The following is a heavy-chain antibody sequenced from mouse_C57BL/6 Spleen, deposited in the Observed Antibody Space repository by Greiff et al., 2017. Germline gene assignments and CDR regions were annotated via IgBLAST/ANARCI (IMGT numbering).Heavy chain of an antibody. Sequence: EVQGVESGEGLVKPGGSLTLSCAASGFTFSSYAMSWVRQTPEKRLEWVAYISSGGDYIYYADTVKGRFTISRDNARNTLYLQMSSLKSEDTAMYYCTRDGSSYRGYAMDYWGQGTSVTVSS. J-gene: IGHJ4*01. CDR3: TRDGSSYRGYAMDY. CDR1: GFTFSSYA. D-gene: IGHD1-1*01. CDR2: ISSGGDYI. V-gene: IGHV5-9-1*02.